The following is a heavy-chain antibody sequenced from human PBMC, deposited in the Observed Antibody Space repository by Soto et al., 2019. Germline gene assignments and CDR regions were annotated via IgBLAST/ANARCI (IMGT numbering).Heavy chain of an antibody. D-gene: IGHD3-22*01. CDR3: ARARDHAYDSSGYGWFDP. CDR2: IIPIFGTA. J-gene: IGHJ5*02. Sequence: ASVKVSCKASGGTFSSYAISWVRQAPGQGLEWMGGIIPIFGTANYAQKFQGRVTITADESTSTAYMELSSLRSEDTAVYYCARARDHAYDSSGYGWFDPWRQGTLVTVSS. CDR1: GGTFSSYA. V-gene: IGHV1-69*13.